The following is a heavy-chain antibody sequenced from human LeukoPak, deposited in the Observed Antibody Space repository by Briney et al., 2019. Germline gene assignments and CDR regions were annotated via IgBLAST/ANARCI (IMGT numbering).Heavy chain of an antibody. D-gene: IGHD3-9*01. V-gene: IGHV1-2*02. CDR2: INPNSGGT. J-gene: IGHJ4*02. CDR3: AREYILTAYYGDY. CDR1: GYSFTDYY. Sequence: ASVKVSCKASGYSFTDYYIHWVRQAPGQGLEWMGWINPNSGGTNYAQKFQGKVTMTWDTSISTAYMELSRLRSDDTAVYYCAREYILTAYYGDYWGQGTLVTVSS.